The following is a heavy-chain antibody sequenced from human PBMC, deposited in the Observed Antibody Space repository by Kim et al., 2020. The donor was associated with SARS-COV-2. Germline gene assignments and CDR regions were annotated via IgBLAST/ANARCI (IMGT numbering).Heavy chain of an antibody. V-gene: IGHV3-30*04. CDR1: GFTFSTYA. Sequence: GGSLRLSCAASGFTFSTYAIHWVRQAPGKGLEWVAVISYDGSNKYYADSVKGRFTISRDNSKNTLYLQMSSLRAEDTAVYYCARGGRLGDPGGYPEY. D-gene: IGHD3-10*01. CDR2: ISYDGSNK. CDR3: ARGGRLGDPGGYPEY. J-gene: IGHJ1*01.